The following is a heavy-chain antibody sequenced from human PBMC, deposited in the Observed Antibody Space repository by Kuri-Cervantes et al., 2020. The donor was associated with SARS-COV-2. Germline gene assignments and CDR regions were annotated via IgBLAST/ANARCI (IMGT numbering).Heavy chain of an antibody. J-gene: IGHJ3*02. D-gene: IGHD7-27*01. CDR2: ISYDGSNK. V-gene: IGHV3-30-3*01. CDR1: GFTFSSYA. CDR3: AREVTGVGAFDI. Sequence: LSLTCAASGFTFSSYAMHWVRQAPGKGLEWVAVISYDGSNKYYADSVKGRFTISRDNSKNTLYLQMNSLRAEDTAVYYCAREVTGVGAFDIWGQGTMVTVSS.